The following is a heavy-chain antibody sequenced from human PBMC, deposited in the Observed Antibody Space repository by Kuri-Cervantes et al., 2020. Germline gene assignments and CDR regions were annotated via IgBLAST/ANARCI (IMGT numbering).Heavy chain of an antibody. CDR2: ISYDGSNK. J-gene: IGHJ6*02. V-gene: IGHV3-30*04. Sequence: GGSLRLSCAASGFTFSSYAMHWVRQAPGKGLEWVAVISYDGSNKYYADSVKGRFTISRDNSKNTLYLQMNSLRAEDTAVYYCARDRASSSSFWRPKYYYYGMDVWGQGTTVTVS. CDR3: ARDRASSSSFWRPKYYYYGMDV. CDR1: GFTFSSYA. D-gene: IGHD6-6*01.